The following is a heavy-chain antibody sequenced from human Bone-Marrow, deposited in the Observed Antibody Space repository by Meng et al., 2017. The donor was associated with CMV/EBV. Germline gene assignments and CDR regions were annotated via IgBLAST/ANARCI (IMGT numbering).Heavy chain of an antibody. J-gene: IGHJ3*02. CDR3: ARAVPALPADDAFDI. Sequence: GGSLRLSCAASGFTVSSNYMSWVRQAPGKGLEWVSVIYSGGSTYYADSVKGRFTISRDNSKNTLYLQMNSLRAEDTAVYYCARAVPALPADDAFDILGQGTRVTVSS. V-gene: IGHV3-53*01. CDR2: IYSGGST. D-gene: IGHD2-2*01. CDR1: GFTVSSNY.